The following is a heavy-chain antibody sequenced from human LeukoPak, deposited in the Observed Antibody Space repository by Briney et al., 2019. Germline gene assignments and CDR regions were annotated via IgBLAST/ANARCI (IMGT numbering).Heavy chain of an antibody. J-gene: IGHJ6*03. CDR3: ASVRHDPLEYYYYIEV. V-gene: IGHV4-34*01. CDR1: GDSLSRYY. D-gene: IGHD2/OR15-2a*01. CDR2: INPSGSP. Sequence: PSETLSLTCAVYGDSLSRYYWTWIRQPPGKGLEWLGEINPSGSPDYNPSLKSRVTISVDTSKNQFSLRLTSVTAADTAVYYCASVRHDPLEYYYYIEVWGKGTTVTVSS.